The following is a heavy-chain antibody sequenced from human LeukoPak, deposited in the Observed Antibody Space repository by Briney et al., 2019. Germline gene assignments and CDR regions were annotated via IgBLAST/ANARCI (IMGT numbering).Heavy chain of an antibody. D-gene: IGHD3-10*01. V-gene: IGHV3-53*01. CDR2: IYSGGST. J-gene: IGHJ5*02. Sequence: PGGSLRLSCAASGFTVSSNYMNWVRQAPGKGLEWVSVIYSGGSTFYADSVEGRFTISRDTSNNTLYLQMNSLRAEDTAMYYCARDLLRFGELWENWFDPWGQGTLVTVSS. CDR1: GFTVSSNY. CDR3: ARDLLRFGELWENWFDP.